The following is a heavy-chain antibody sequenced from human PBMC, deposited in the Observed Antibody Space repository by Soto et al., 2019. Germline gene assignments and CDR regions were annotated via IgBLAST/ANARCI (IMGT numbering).Heavy chain of an antibody. V-gene: IGHV5-51*01. CDR2: IYPGDSDT. D-gene: IGHD3-22*01. J-gene: IGHJ3*02. Sequence: GESLKISCKGSGYSFTSYWIGWVRQMPGKGLEWMGIIYPGDSDTRYSPSFQGQVTISADKSISTAYLQWSSLKASDTAMYYCARGCDYYDSSGPPGLDAFDIWGQGTMVTV. CDR1: GYSFTSYW. CDR3: ARGCDYYDSSGPPGLDAFDI.